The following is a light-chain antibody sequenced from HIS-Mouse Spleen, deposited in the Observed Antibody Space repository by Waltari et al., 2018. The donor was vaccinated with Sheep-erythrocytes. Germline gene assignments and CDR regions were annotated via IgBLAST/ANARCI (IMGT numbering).Light chain of an antibody. Sequence: EIVMTQSQATLSVSPGERATLSCRASQSVSSNLPWYQQKPGQAPRLLINGASTRATGIPARFSGSGSGTEFTLTISSMQSEDFAVYYCQQYNNWPPWTFGQGTRVEIK. J-gene: IGKJ1*01. CDR2: GAS. CDR3: QQYNNWPPWT. CDR1: QSVSSN. V-gene: IGKV3-15*01.